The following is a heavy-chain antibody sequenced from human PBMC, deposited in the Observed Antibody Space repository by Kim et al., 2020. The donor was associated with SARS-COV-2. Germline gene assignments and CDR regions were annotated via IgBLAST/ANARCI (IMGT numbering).Heavy chain of an antibody. D-gene: IGHD5-12*01. Sequence: ASVKVSCKASGYTFTSYDINWVRQATGQGLEWMGWMNPNSGNTGYAQKFQGRVTMTRNTSISTAYMELSSLRSEDTAVYYCARAPRGYSGYVYYYYYGMDVWGQGTTVTVSS. CDR2: MNPNSGNT. V-gene: IGHV1-8*01. J-gene: IGHJ6*02. CDR1: GYTFTSYD. CDR3: ARAPRGYSGYVYYYYYGMDV.